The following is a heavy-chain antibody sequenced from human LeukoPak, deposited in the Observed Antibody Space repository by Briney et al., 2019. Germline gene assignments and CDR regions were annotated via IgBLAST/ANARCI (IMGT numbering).Heavy chain of an antibody. J-gene: IGHJ4*02. CDR3: ANYYDSSGYYLGYFDY. V-gene: IGHV3-30*18. CDR1: GFTFSSYG. D-gene: IGHD3-22*01. Sequence: GGSLRLSCAASGFTFSSYGMHWVRQAPGKGLEWVAVISYDGSNEYYVDSVKGRFTISRDNSKNTLYLQMNGLRAEDTAVYYCANYYDSSGYYLGYFDYWGQGTLVTVSS. CDR2: ISYDGSNE.